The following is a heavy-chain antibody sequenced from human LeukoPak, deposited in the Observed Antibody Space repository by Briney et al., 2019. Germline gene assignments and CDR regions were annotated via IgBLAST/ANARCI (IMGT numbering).Heavy chain of an antibody. CDR3: AYGVVTANPFDY. V-gene: IGHV1-2*02. J-gene: IGHJ4*02. Sequence: GGSLRLSCAASGFTFSSYAMHWVRQAPGQGLEWMGWINPNSGGTNYAQKFQGRVTMTRDTSISTAYMELSRLRSDDTAVYYCAYGVVTANPFDYWGQGTLVTVSS. D-gene: IGHD3-3*01. CDR2: INPNSGGT. CDR1: GFTFSSYA.